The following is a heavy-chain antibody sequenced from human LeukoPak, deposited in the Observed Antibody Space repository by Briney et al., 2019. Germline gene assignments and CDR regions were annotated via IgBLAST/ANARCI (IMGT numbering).Heavy chain of an antibody. V-gene: IGHV3-48*01. CDR1: GFSFSSHV. Sequence: GGSLRLSCAASGFSFSSHVMAWVRQAPGRGLEWVAYISGSGSSIYYLDSVKGRFTISRDNARNSLYLQMNSLRPEDTAVYYCAKSGKILGYWGRGTLVTVSS. CDR2: ISGSGSSI. D-gene: IGHD2-2*03. J-gene: IGHJ4*02. CDR3: AKSGKILGY.